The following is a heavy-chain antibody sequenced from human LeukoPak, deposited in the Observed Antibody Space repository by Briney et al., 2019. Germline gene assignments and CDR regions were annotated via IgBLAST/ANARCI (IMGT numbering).Heavy chain of an antibody. D-gene: IGHD6-19*01. V-gene: IGHV4-34*01. Sequence: SETLSLTCAVYGGSFSGYYWSWIRQPPGKGLEWIGEINHSGSTNYNPSLKSRVTISVDTSKNQFSLKLSSVTAADTAVYYCARGPPGYSSGRQGVYFDYWGQGTLVTVSS. CDR2: INHSGST. CDR3: ARGPPGYSSGRQGVYFDY. CDR1: GGSFSGYY. J-gene: IGHJ4*02.